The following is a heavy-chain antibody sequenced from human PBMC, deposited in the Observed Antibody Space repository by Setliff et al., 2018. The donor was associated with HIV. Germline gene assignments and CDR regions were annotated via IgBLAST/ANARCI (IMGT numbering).Heavy chain of an antibody. CDR1: GFTLRSYA. Sequence: PGGSLRLSCEASGFTLRSYAMYWVRQAPGEGLVWISRINSEGRRTIYADSVKGRFTISRDNAKNTLYLQLNSLRVEDTAVYFCASWRVPRDAFDIWGLGTRVTVSS. J-gene: IGHJ3*02. D-gene: IGHD3-3*01. V-gene: IGHV3-74*01. CDR2: INSEGRRT. CDR3: ASWRVPRDAFDI.